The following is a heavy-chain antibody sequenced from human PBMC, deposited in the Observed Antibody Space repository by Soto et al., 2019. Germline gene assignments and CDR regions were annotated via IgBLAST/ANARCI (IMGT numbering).Heavy chain of an antibody. J-gene: IGHJ4*02. CDR2: IYYSGST. CDR1: GGSISSSSYY. D-gene: IGHD2-15*01. Sequence: SETLSVTCSVSGGSISSSSYYWGWIRQPPGKGLEWIGSIYYSGSTYYNPSLKSRVTISVDTSKNQFSLKLSSVTAADTAVYYCARHTLEDIVVVVAAIDYWGQGTLVTVSS. CDR3: ARHTLEDIVVVVAAIDY. V-gene: IGHV4-39*01.